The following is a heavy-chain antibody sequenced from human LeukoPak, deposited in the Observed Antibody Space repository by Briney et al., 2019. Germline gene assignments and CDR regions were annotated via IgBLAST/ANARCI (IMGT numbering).Heavy chain of an antibody. CDR1: GITLSNYG. J-gene: IGHJ4*02. CDR2: ISDTGGST. V-gene: IGHV3-23*01. CDR3: VRDSSKWYYDF. Sequence: GGSLRLSCAVSGITLSNYGMSWVRQAPGKGLEWVAGISDTGGSTNYADSVKGRFTISRDNAKNTLYLQMNSLRVEDTAVYYCVRDSSKWYYDFWGQGSLVTVSS. D-gene: IGHD6-13*01.